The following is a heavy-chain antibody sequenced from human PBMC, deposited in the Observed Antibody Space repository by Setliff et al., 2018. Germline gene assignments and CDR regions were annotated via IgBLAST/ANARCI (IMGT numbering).Heavy chain of an antibody. Sequence: GSLRLSCAASGFTFSSFAMSWVRQAPGKRLEWVSIINVGGTNTYYRDSVKGRFTISRDNSKSTLYLQMNSLRAEDTAIYYCARDPNGDYVGAFDPWGQGILVTVSS. D-gene: IGHD4-17*01. V-gene: IGHV3-23*01. CDR1: GFTFSSFA. CDR3: ARDPNGDYVGAFDP. J-gene: IGHJ5*02. CDR2: INVGGTNT.